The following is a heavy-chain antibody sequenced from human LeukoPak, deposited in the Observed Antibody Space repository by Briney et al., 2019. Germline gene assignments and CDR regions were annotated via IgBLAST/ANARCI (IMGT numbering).Heavy chain of an antibody. J-gene: IGHJ5*02. CDR3: ARHYGP. CDR2: IYDSGST. Sequence: SETLSHTCTVSGGSIRSSYYYWGWIRQPPGKGLEWIGSIYDSGSTYYNPSLKSRVTISVDTSKNQFSLKLNSVTAADMAVYYCARHYGPWGQGTLVTVSS. CDR1: GGSIRSSYYY. V-gene: IGHV4-39*01. D-gene: IGHD3-10*01.